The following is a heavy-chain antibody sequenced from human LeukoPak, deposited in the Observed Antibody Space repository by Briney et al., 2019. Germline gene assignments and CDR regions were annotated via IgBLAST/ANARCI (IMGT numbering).Heavy chain of an antibody. Sequence: GGSLRLSCAASGFTFSSYAMSWVRQAPGKGLEWVSAISGSGGSIYYADSVKGRFTISRDNSKNTLYLQMNSLRAEDTAVYYCAKLGNAILYYYYMDVWGKGTTVTVSS. D-gene: IGHD2-8*01. J-gene: IGHJ6*03. CDR3: AKLGNAILYYYYMDV. CDR1: GFTFSSYA. CDR2: ISGSGGSI. V-gene: IGHV3-23*01.